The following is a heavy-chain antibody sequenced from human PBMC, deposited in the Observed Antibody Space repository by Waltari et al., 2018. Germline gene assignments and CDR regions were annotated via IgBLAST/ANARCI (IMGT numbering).Heavy chain of an antibody. V-gene: IGHV4-34*01. Sequence: QVQLQQWGAGLLKPSETLSLTCAVYGGSFSGYYWSWIRQPPGKGLEWIGEINHSGSTNYNPSLKSRVTISVDTSKNQFSLKLSSVTAADTAVYYCVRRINSSGWYGGSFQHWGQGTLVTVSS. CDR2: INHSGST. D-gene: IGHD6-19*01. CDR3: VRRINSSGWYGGSFQH. CDR1: GGSFSGYY. J-gene: IGHJ1*01.